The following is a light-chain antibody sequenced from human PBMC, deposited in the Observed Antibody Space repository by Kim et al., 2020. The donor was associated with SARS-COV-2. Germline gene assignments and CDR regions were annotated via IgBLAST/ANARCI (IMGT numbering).Light chain of an antibody. CDR2: GAS. CDR1: ESISDN. J-gene: IGKJ4*01. V-gene: IGKV3D-15*01. Sequence: IVMTQSPATLSVSPGERATLSCRATESISDNLARYQQKPGQAPRLLIYGASTRATGIPARFRGSGSGTEFTLIITTLQSEDFAMYYCQQYKIWPPLTFGGGTKVDIK. CDR3: QQYKIWPPLT.